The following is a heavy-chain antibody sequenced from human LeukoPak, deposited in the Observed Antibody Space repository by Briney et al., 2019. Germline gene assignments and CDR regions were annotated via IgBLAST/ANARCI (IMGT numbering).Heavy chain of an antibody. V-gene: IGHV3-23*01. CDR1: GFTFSTYA. J-gene: IGHJ4*02. CDR2: ISGSGGST. Sequence: GGSLRLSCAASGFTFSTYAMTWVRQAPGKGLEWVSAISGSGGSTYYADSVQGRFTISRDNSKSTLCLQMNSLRAEDTAVYYCAKQLGYCSDGSCYFPYWGQGTLVTVSS. D-gene: IGHD2-15*01. CDR3: AKQLGYCSDGSCYFPY.